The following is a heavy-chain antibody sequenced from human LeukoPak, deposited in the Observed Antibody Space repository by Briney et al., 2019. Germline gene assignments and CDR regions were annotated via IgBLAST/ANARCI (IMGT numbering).Heavy chain of an antibody. CDR3: ASGYYGTRTLAFDY. CDR2: IYYSGST. V-gene: IGHV4-59*01. CDR1: GGSIGSYY. J-gene: IGHJ4*02. Sequence: SETLSLTCTLSGGSIGSYYWSWIRQPPGKGLEWIGYIYYSGSTNYNPSLKRRVTISVDTSKNQFSLKLSSVTAADTAVYYCASGYYGTRTLAFDYWGQGTLVTVSS. D-gene: IGHD4-17*01.